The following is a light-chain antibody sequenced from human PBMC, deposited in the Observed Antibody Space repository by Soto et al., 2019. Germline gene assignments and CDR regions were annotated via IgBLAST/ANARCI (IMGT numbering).Light chain of an antibody. Sequence: DIQLTHSPSFLSASVGDRVTITSRASQDISNFLAWFQQKPGRAPKLLIYAVFTLQSGVPSRFSGSGSGTEFTLTISSLQPDDFATYYCQQYNSYPWPFGQGTKVDIK. CDR2: AVF. CDR1: QDISNF. V-gene: IGKV1-9*01. CDR3: QQYNSYPWP. J-gene: IGKJ1*01.